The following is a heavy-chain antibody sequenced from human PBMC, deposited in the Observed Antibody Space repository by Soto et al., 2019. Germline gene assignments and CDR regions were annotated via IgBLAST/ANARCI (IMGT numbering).Heavy chain of an antibody. Sequence: SETLSLTCAVSGASISNTDWWSWVRQPPGKGLEWIGEIYHSGTTNCDPSLKSRVTISLDKSKSLFSLTLTSLTAADTAVYYCAIQGAGDFDYWGQGTLVTAPQ. CDR1: GASISNTDW. J-gene: IGHJ4*02. D-gene: IGHD1-26*01. CDR2: IYHSGTT. CDR3: AIQGAGDFDY. V-gene: IGHV4-4*02.